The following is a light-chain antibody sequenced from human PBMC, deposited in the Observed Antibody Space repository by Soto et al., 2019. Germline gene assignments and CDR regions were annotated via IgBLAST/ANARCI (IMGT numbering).Light chain of an antibody. V-gene: IGKV3-15*01. Sequence: EIVMTQTPVTLSASPGASATLSCRASKSIDNNVAWYQHKPGQAPRLLIGGSFARATGIPARFSGSGSGSEFTLTISGLQSEDFAVYYCQQYNDRPPINFGQGTRLEIK. CDR3: QQYNDRPPIN. CDR1: KSIDNN. J-gene: IGKJ5*01. CDR2: GSF.